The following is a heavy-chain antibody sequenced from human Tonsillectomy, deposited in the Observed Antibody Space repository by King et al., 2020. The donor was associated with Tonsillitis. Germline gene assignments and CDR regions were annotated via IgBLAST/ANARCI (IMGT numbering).Heavy chain of an antibody. D-gene: IGHD1-1*01. J-gene: IGHJ4*02. CDR2: ISWNTKSI. CDR3: AKLDTTGNVDF. CDR1: GFTFDDYA. V-gene: IGHV3-9*01. Sequence: QLVQSGGGLVQPGRSLRLSCAASGFTFDDYAMHWVRQAPGKGLEWVSGISWNTKSIDYTVSVKGRFTISRDNAKNSLYLQMNSLRIEDTALYYCAKLDTTGNVDFWGQGTLVTVSS.